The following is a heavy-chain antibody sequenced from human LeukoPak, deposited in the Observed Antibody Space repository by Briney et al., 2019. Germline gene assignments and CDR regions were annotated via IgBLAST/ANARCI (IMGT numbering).Heavy chain of an antibody. CDR1: VFTFDVYG. D-gene: IGHD3-22*01. Sequence: GGCLRLSCAASVFTFDVYGMSWVPDAPGKGLVWVSRINHDGCSTNYADSMKGRFPISRDNAKNTLYLQMNSLRAEDTAVYYCVRDWGYDSSGYWQKYFDTWGQGTLVTVSS. CDR3: VRDWGYDSSGYWQKYFDT. J-gene: IGHJ4*02. CDR2: INHDGCST. V-gene: IGHV3-74*01.